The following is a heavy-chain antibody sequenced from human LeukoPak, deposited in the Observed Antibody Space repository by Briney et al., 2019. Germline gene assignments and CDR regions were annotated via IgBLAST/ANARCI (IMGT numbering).Heavy chain of an antibody. CDR2: INGDGSDT. D-gene: IGHD6-19*01. Sequence: GGSLRLSCAASGFTFSSYWMHWVRQAPGKGLVWVAQINGDGSDTSYADSMEGRVSISRDNAKSSLYLQMNSLRAEDTAVYYCASEQWLRYWGQGTLVTVSS. CDR1: GFTFSSYW. J-gene: IGHJ4*02. CDR3: ASEQWLRY. V-gene: IGHV3-74*03.